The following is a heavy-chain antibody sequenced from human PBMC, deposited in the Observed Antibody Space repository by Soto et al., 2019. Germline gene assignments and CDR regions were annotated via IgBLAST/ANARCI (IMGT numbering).Heavy chain of an antibody. CDR3: ARSIAARLATYYYYGMDV. CDR1: GYTFTGNY. V-gene: IGHV1-2*04. J-gene: IGHJ6*02. D-gene: IGHD6-6*01. CDR2: INPNSGGT. Sequence: ASVKVTCTASGYTFTGNYIHWVRQAPGQGLEWMGWINPNSGGTNYAQKFQGWVTMTRDTSISTAYMELSRLRSDDTAVYYCARSIAARLATYYYYGMDVWGQGTTVTVSS.